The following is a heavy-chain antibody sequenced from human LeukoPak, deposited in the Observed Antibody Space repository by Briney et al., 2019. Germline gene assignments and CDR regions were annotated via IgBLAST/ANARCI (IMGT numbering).Heavy chain of an antibody. J-gene: IGHJ6*02. CDR2: IWYDGSNE. V-gene: IGHV3-33*01. CDR1: GFTFSNAW. Sequence: GGSLRLSCATSGFTFSNAWMNWVRQAPGKGLEWVAVIWYDGSNENYADSVKGRFIISRDNSKNTLYLQMNSLRAEDTAVYYCARGVIPTRRNYYYGMDVWGQGTTVTVSS. D-gene: IGHD6-6*01. CDR3: ARGVIPTRRNYYYGMDV.